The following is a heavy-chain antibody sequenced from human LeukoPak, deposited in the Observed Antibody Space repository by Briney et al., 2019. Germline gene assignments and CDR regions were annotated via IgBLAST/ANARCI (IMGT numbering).Heavy chain of an antibody. Sequence: GASVKVSCKASGYTFTGYYMHWVRQAPGQGLEWMGWINPNSGGTNYAQKFQGRVTMTRDTSISTAYMELSRLRSDDTAVYYCARRVGESHPINWFDPWGQGTLVTVSS. CDR1: GYTFTGYY. CDR2: INPNSGGT. CDR3: ARRVGESHPINWFDP. D-gene: IGHD3-10*01. J-gene: IGHJ5*02. V-gene: IGHV1-2*02.